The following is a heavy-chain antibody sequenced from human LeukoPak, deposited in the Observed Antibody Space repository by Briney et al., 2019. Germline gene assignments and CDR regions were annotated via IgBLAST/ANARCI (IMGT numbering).Heavy chain of an antibody. D-gene: IGHD5-12*01. CDR2: IYYSGST. CDR1: GGSISSSSYF. J-gene: IGHJ3*02. CDR3: ASRGRVVAKGGIGAFDI. Sequence: SETLSLTCTVSGGSISSSSYFWGWIRQPPGKGLEWIGSIYYSGSTYYNPSLKSRVSISVDTSKNQFSLKLSSVTAADTAVYHCASRGRVVAKGGIGAFDIWGQGTMVTVSS. V-gene: IGHV4-39*01.